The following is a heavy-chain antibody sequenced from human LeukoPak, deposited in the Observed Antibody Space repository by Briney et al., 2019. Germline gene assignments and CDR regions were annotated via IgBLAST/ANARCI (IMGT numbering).Heavy chain of an antibody. Sequence: HGESLKISCKGSGYSFTTYRISWVRQMPGKGLEWMGTIDPRDSYSNYSPSFQGHVTISADKSISTAYLQWSSLKASDTAMYYCARRLTTATFDYWGQGTLVTVSS. CDR2: IDPRDSYS. J-gene: IGHJ4*02. D-gene: IGHD4-11*01. CDR1: GYSFTTYR. CDR3: ARRLTTATFDY. V-gene: IGHV5-10-1*01.